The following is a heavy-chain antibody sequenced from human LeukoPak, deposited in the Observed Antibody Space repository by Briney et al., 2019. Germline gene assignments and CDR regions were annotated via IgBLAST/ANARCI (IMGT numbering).Heavy chain of an antibody. Sequence: RVASVKVSCKASGSTFSRFAMSWVRRAPRQGLEWMGGIIPIFGTANYAQRFQGRVTITADESTGTAYMELSGLRSEDTAVYYCAGGWEGTYQYSGYGAGGYWGQGTLVTVSS. V-gene: IGHV1-69*13. CDR2: IIPIFGTA. D-gene: IGHD5-12*01. CDR1: GSTFSRFA. J-gene: IGHJ4*02. CDR3: AGGWEGTYQYSGYGAGGY.